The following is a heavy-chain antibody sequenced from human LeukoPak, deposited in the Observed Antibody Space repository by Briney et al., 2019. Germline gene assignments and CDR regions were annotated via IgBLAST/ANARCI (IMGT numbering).Heavy chain of an antibody. Sequence: PSQTLSLTCTVSGGSISSGSYYWSWIRQPAGKGLEWIGRIYTSGSINYNPSLKSRVTISVDTSKNQFSLKLSSVTAADTAVYYCAREGYNWNDDLAGAFDYWGQGTLVTVSS. V-gene: IGHV4-61*02. J-gene: IGHJ4*02. CDR1: GGSISSGSYY. CDR3: AREGYNWNDDLAGAFDY. D-gene: IGHD1-1*01. CDR2: IYTSGSI.